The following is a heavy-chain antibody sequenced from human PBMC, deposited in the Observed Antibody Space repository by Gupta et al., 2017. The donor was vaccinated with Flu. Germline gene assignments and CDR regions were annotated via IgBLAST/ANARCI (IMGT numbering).Heavy chain of an antibody. J-gene: IGHJ6*03. CDR3: TRTWVGLVNYYMDV. CDR1: SFS. D-gene: IGHD1-26*01. Sequence: SFSMNWVRQAPGKGLEWVSYISSSSSYIYYADSVKGRFTISRDNAKNSLHLQMNSLRAEDTAVYYCTRTWVGLVNYYMDVWGKGTTVTVSS. V-gene: IGHV3-21*01. CDR2: ISSSSSYI.